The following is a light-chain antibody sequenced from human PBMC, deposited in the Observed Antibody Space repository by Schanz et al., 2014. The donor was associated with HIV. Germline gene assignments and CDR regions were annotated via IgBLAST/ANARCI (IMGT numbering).Light chain of an antibody. CDR3: ASYTTTGAFV. Sequence: QSALTQPASVSGSPGQSITISCTGTSNDVGTYNLVSWFQQRPGKAPKLMIYEVSKRPSGVPDRFSGSKSGNTASLTISGLLDADEADYYCASYTTTGAFVFGSGTKLTVL. J-gene: IGLJ1*01. CDR1: SNDVGTYNL. V-gene: IGLV2-14*02. CDR2: EVS.